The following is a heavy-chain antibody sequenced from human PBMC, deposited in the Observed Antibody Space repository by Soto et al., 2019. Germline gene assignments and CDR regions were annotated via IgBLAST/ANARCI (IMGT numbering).Heavy chain of an antibody. V-gene: IGHV1-18*01. CDR1: GYTFSNYG. Sequence: ASVKVSCKTSGYTFSNYGINWVREAPGQGLEWMGWISGYNGNTNYAQTVQGRVTMTTDTSTGTVYMELRSLKSDDTAIYYCSRFIMVGGWFDPNYYHGMDVWGQGTTVTVSS. D-gene: IGHD6-19*01. CDR3: SRFIMVGGWFDPNYYHGMDV. J-gene: IGHJ6*02. CDR2: ISGYNGNT.